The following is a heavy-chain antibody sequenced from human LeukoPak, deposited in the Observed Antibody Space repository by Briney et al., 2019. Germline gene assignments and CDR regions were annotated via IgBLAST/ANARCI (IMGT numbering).Heavy chain of an antibody. D-gene: IGHD3-10*01. CDR2: ISASGGST. Sequence: GGSLRLSYSASGFNFITYAMSWLRQTPGKGLEWVSVISASGGSTNYADAVKGRFTVSRDNSKNTLYLQMNSLIVEDTAIYYCAKDPGIVQRIIISNWFDPWGQGTLVTVSS. V-gene: IGHV3-23*01. CDR3: AKDPGIVQRIIISNWFDP. CDR1: GFNFITYA. J-gene: IGHJ5*02.